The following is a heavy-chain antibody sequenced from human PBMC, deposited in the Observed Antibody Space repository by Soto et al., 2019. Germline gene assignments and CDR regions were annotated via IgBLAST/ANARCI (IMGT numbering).Heavy chain of an antibody. CDR3: ARGNWVNAFDI. D-gene: IGHD1-1*01. J-gene: IGHJ3*02. V-gene: IGHV1-8*01. CDR1: VYTFTSYD. Sequence: ASVTVSCKASVYTFTSYDINWVRQATGQGLEWMGWMNPNSGNTGYAQKFQGRVTMTRNTSISTAYMELSSLRSEDTAVYYCARGNWVNAFDIWGQGTMVTVSS. CDR2: MNPNSGNT.